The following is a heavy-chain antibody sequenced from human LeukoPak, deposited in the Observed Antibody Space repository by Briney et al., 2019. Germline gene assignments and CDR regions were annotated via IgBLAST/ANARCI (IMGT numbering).Heavy chain of an antibody. Sequence: GGSLRLSCAASGLTFSSHWMHWVRQAPGKGLEWVANIKQDGSAKPYVDSVKGRFTISRDNAKNSLFLQMNSLRAEDTAVYYCARDNGWSADFWGQGTLVTVSS. V-gene: IGHV3-7*03. D-gene: IGHD2-15*01. CDR3: ARDNGWSADF. CDR2: IKQDGSAK. CDR1: GLTFSSHW. J-gene: IGHJ4*02.